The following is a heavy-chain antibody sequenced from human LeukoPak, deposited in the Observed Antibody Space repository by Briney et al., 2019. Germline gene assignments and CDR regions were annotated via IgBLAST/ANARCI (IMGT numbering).Heavy chain of an antibody. D-gene: IGHD2-2*01. CDR1: GGSLCSHY. CDR2: IYYSGST. V-gene: IGHV4-59*11. Sequence: SETLSLSCTVSGGSLCSHYWRWIRHPPGGGVEWSGYIYYSGSTNYNPSLKTRVTISVDTSKNQFSLKLSSVTAADTAVYYRARDHCSSASCYDGSWFDPWGQGTLVTVSS. J-gene: IGHJ5*02. CDR3: ARDHCSSASCYDGSWFDP.